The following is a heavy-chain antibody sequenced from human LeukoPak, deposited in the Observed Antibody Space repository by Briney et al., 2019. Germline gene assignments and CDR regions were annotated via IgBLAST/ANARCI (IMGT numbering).Heavy chain of an antibody. V-gene: IGHV4-59*01. D-gene: IGHD2-15*01. CDR1: GGSINSYY. CDR2: IYFSGST. CDR3: ARGQGYCSGGSCRGNWFDP. Sequence: PSETLSLTCTVSGGSINSYYWSWIRQPPGKGLECIGYIYFSGSTNYNPSLKSRVTISVDTSKNQFSLKLTSVTAADTAVYYCARGQGYCSGGSCRGNWFDPWSQGTLVTVSS. J-gene: IGHJ5*02.